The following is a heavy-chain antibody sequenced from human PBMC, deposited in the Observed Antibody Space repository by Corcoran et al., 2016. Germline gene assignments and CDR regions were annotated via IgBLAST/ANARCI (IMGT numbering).Heavy chain of an antibody. CDR1: GYTFTSYA. J-gene: IGHJ5*02. D-gene: IGHD1-26*01. Sequence: QVQLVQSGAEVKKPGASVKVSCKASGYTFTSYAMHWVRQAPGQRLEWMGWINAGNGNTKYSQKFQGRVTITRDTSASTAYMELSSLRSEDTAVYDWERGRGGGYNRFDPWGQGTLVTVSS. V-gene: IGHV1-3*01. CDR2: INAGNGNT. CDR3: ERGRGGGYNRFDP.